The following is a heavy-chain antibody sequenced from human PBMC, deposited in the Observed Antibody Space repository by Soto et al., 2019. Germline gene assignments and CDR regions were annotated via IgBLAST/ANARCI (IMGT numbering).Heavy chain of an antibody. CDR1: VFTFSSYW. CDR3: AKRKKLVRYRYGMDV. D-gene: IGHD3-16*02. Sequence: GGSMRLSCSASVFTFSSYWMSWVRQAPGKGLEWVSVVYSGDFAYYGDSVKGRFTTSRDTSTNTVYLHMNSLRVEDTAVYFCAKRKKLVRYRYGMDVCGQGTTVTVSS. J-gene: IGHJ6*02. CDR2: VYSGDFA. V-gene: IGHV3-53*01.